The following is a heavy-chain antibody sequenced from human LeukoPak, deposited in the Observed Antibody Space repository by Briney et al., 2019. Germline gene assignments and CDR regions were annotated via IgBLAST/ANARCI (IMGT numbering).Heavy chain of an antibody. J-gene: IGHJ4*02. CDR3: ASTSTAMVTGYFDY. CDR2: IYTSGST. V-gene: IGHV4-4*07. CDR1: GGSINSYY. D-gene: IGHD5-18*01. Sequence: SETLSLTCTVSGGSINSYYWSWIRQPAGKGLEWLGRIYTSGSTNYNPSLKSRVTMSVDTSKNQFSLKLSSVTAADTAVYYCASTSTAMVTGYFDYWGQGTLVTVSS.